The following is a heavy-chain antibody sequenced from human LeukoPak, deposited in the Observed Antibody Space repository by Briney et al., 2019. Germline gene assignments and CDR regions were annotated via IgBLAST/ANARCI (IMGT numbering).Heavy chain of an antibody. Sequence: EGSLRLSCSASGFTFSSYAMHWVRQAPGKGLEYVSAISSNGGSTYYADSVKGRFTISRDNSKNSLYLQMNSLRTEDTALYYCATERSRYFDYWGQGTLVTVSS. CDR2: ISSNGGST. V-gene: IGHV3-64*04. J-gene: IGHJ4*02. CDR3: ATERSRYFDY. D-gene: IGHD3-16*01. CDR1: GFTFSSYA.